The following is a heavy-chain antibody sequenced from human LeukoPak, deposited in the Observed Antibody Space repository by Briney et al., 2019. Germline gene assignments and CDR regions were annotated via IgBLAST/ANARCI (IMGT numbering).Heavy chain of an antibody. CDR2: IKQDGSEK. Sequence: GGSLRLSCAASGFTFSSYWMSWVRQAPGKGLEWVANIKQDGSEKDYVDSVKGRFTISRDNAKNSLYLQLNSLRAEDTAVYYCARWYSSGWHDYWGQGTLVTVSS. CDR3: ARWYSSGWHDY. CDR1: GFTFSSYW. V-gene: IGHV3-7*04. J-gene: IGHJ4*02. D-gene: IGHD6-19*01.